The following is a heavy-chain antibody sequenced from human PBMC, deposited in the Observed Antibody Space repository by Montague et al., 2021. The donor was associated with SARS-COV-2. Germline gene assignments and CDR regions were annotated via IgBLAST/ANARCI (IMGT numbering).Heavy chain of an antibody. CDR2: NDFSGAT. J-gene: IGHJ4*02. CDR1: GDSISSYY. V-gene: IGHV4-59*01. Sequence: SETLSLTCTVSGDSISSYYWSWIRQSPGKGLEWSGKNDFSGATNYNPSLKSRVTTSVDTTKNQFSLQLSTVTAADAAVYYCARDARGGDFGGYWGQGILVTVSS. CDR3: ARDARGGDFGGY. D-gene: IGHD2-21*02.